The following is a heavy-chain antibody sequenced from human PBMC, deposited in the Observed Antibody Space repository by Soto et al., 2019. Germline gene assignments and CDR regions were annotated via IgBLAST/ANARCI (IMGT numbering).Heavy chain of an antibody. D-gene: IGHD3-10*01. CDR2: IYHSGST. J-gene: IGHJ4*02. CDR1: GGSISSSNW. CDR3: ERAPYGDEGSGRPYYFHY. Sequence: QVQLQESGPGLVKPSGTLSLTCAVSGGSISSSNWWSWVRQPPGKGLEWIGEIYHSGSTNYNPTLKSRVTISVHKSKNQFSLKLSSVTAADTAVYYCERAPYGDEGSGRPYYFHYWGQGTLVTVSS. V-gene: IGHV4-4*02.